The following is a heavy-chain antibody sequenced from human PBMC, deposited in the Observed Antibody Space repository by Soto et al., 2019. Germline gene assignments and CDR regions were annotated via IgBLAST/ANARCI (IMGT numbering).Heavy chain of an antibody. CDR1: GFSFSSYA. V-gene: IGHV3-30-3*01. Sequence: QVQLVESGGGVVQPGRSLRLSCAASGFSFSSYAMHWVRQAPGKGLEWVAIISFDGTKQYYADSVKGRFSLSRDNSRNTLFLEMNRLRAEDTAIYYCARDPLPLKWEPNYFDYWGQGTLVTVSS. D-gene: IGHD1-26*01. CDR2: ISFDGTKQ. J-gene: IGHJ4*02. CDR3: ARDPLPLKWEPNYFDY.